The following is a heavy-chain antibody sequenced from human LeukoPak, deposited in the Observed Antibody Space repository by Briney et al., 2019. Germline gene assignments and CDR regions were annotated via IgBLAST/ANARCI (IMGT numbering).Heavy chain of an antibody. CDR1: GGTFSSYA. J-gene: IGHJ6*02. V-gene: IGHV1-69*13. Sequence: GASVKVSCKASGGTFSSYAISWVRQAPGQGLEWMGGIIPIFGTANYAQKFQGRVTNTADESTSTAYMELSSLRSEDTAVYYCGGTTYYYDSSGYSYYGMDVWGQGTTVTVSS. CDR2: IIPIFGTA. CDR3: GGTTYYYDSSGYSYYGMDV. D-gene: IGHD3-22*01.